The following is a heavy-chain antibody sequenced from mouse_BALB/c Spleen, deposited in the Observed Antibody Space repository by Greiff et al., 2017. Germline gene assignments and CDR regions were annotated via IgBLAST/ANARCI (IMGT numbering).Heavy chain of an antibody. CDR2: IYPGNGDT. D-gene: IGHD4-1*01. CDR1: GYTFTSYN. J-gene: IGHJ4*01. V-gene: IGHV1-12*01. Sequence: QVQLKQPGAELVKPGASVKMSCKASGYTFTSYNMHWVKQTPGQGLEWIGAIYPGNGDTSYNQKFKGKATLTADKSSSTAYMQLSSLTSEDSAVYYCARSGSYYAMDYWGQGTSVTVSS. CDR3: ARSGSYYAMDY.